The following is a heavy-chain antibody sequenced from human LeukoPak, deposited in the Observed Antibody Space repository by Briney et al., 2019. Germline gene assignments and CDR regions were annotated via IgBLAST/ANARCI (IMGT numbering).Heavy chain of an antibody. CDR3: ARDDGSYGYYY. CDR2: IYSGGST. J-gene: IGHJ4*02. V-gene: IGHV3-53*01. D-gene: IGHD5-18*01. Sequence: PGGSLRLSCAASGFTFSSNYMSWVRQAPGKGLEWVSVIYSGGSTYYADSVKGRFTISRDNSKNTLYLQMNSLRAEDTAVYYCARDDGSYGYYYWGQGTLVTVSS. CDR1: GFTFSSNY.